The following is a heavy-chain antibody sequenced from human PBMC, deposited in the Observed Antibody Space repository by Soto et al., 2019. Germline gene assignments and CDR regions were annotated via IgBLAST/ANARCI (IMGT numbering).Heavy chain of an antibody. CDR1: GFTFDDYA. J-gene: IGHJ4*02. Sequence: EVQLVESGGGLVQPGRSLRLSCAASGFTFDDYAMHWVRQAPGKGLEWVSGISWNSGSIGYADSVKGRFTISRDNAKNSLYLQMNSLRAKDTALYYCAKDGYSYGYYYFDYWGQGTLVTVSS. CDR3: AKDGYSYGYYYFDY. V-gene: IGHV3-9*01. CDR2: ISWNSGSI. D-gene: IGHD5-18*01.